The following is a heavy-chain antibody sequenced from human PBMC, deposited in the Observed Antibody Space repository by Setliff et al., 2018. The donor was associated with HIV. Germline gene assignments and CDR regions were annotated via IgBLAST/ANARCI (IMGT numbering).Heavy chain of an antibody. D-gene: IGHD2-21*02. CDR3: ATDHHRRDGYNFDS. CDR2: IRYDGSNK. J-gene: IGHJ4*02. Sequence: SCKVSGYTLTELSMHWVRQAPGKGLEWVACIRYDGSNKYYADSVKGRFTSSRDNSKNTLYLQMNSLRAEDTAVYYCATDHHRRDGYNFDSWGQGTLVTVSS. V-gene: IGHV3-30*02. CDR1: GYTLTELS.